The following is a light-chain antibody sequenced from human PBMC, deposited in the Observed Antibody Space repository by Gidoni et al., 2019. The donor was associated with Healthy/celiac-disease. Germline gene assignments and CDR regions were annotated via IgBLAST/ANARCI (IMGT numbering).Light chain of an antibody. CDR3: QAWDSSTYVV. CDR1: KLGDNY. J-gene: IGLJ2*01. Sequence: SYELTQPPSVSVSPGQTASIPCSGDKLGDNYACWYQQKPGQSPVLVIYQDSKRTAGIPERFSGSNSGNTATLTISGTQAMDEADYYCQAWDSSTYVVFGGGTKLTVL. V-gene: IGLV3-1*01. CDR2: QDS.